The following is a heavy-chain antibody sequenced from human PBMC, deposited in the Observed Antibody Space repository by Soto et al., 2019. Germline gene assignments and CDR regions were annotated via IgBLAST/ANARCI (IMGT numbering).Heavy chain of an antibody. CDR2: ITSTSSAI. CDR1: GFPFSFYS. J-gene: IGHJ4*02. D-gene: IGHD3-10*01. V-gene: IGHV3-48*04. CDR3: TRDRGYPDSFDL. Sequence: PGGSLRLSCAASGFPFSFYSMSWVRQAPGKGLEWISCITSTSSAINYADSVRGRFTISRDNAKNKLYLQMNSLRVEDTAVYYCTRDRGYPDSFDLWGQGTLVTVSS.